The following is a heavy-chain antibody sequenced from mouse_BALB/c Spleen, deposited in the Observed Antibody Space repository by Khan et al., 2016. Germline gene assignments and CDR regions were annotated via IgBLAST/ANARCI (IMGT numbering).Heavy chain of an antibody. Sequence: EVQLQESGPGLVKPSQSLSLTCTVTGYSTTSDYAWNWIRQFPGNRLEWMGYISYSGSTSYNPALKSRISITRDTSKNRFFLQLTSVTSEDTATYYCARADYGYKYAMDCWGQGTSVTVSS. V-gene: IGHV3-2*02. CDR1: GYSTTSDYA. CDR2: ISYSGST. D-gene: IGHD1-1*01. CDR3: ARADYGYKYAMDC. J-gene: IGHJ4*01.